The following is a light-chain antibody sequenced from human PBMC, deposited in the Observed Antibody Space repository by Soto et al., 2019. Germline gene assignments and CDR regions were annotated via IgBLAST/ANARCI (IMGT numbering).Light chain of an antibody. J-gene: IGKJ5*01. CDR3: QQYNSYPIT. CDR2: AAS. V-gene: IGKV1D-16*01. Sequence: DLQMTQSLSSLSASIGDRVTITCRASQGMGSWLSWYQQKPEKAPKSLMYAASSLQSGVPSRFTGSGSGTDFTLTISNLQPEDFATYYCQQYNSYPITFGQGTRLEIK. CDR1: QGMGSW.